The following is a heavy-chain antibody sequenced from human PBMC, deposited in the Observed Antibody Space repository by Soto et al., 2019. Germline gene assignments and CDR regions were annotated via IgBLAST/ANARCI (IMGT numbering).Heavy chain of an antibody. CDR1: GFTFSSYS. J-gene: IGHJ4*02. D-gene: IGHD6-19*01. Sequence: PGGSLRLCCAASGFTFSSYSMNWVRQAPGKGLEWVSAISGRGGGTYYADSVKGRFTISRDNSQNTLYLLMNSLRVEDTAVYYCPRHLGYSSGWPEYYFDSWGRGTLVTVSS. CDR2: ISGRGGGT. CDR3: PRHLGYSSGWPEYYFDS. V-gene: IGHV3-23*01.